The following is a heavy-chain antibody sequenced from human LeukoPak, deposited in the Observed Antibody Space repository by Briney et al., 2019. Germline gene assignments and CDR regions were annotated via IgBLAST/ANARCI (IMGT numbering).Heavy chain of an antibody. V-gene: IGHV3-48*01. Sequence: QSGGSLRLSCAASGFTFSSYSMNWVRQAPGKGLEWVSYISSSSSTIYYADSVKGRFTISRDNAKNSLYLQMNSLRAEDTAVYYCSRSYSRGEDDYWGQGTLVTVSS. D-gene: IGHD6-13*01. CDR1: GFTFSSYS. CDR2: ISSSSSTI. J-gene: IGHJ4*02. CDR3: SRSYSRGEDDY.